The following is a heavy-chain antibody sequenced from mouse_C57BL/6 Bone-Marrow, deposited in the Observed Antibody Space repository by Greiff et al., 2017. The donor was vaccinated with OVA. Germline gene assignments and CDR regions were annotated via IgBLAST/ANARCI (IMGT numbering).Heavy chain of an antibody. Sequence: QVQLQQPGAELVKPGASVKMSCKASGYTFTSYWITWVKQRPGQGLEWIGDIYPGSGSTNYNEKFKSKATLTVDTSSSTAYMQLSSLTSEDSAVYYCARKGDRLRRDYWYFDVWGTGTTVTVSS. V-gene: IGHV1-55*01. CDR1: GYTFTSYW. CDR2: IYPGSGST. CDR3: ARKGDRLRRDYWYFDV. D-gene: IGHD2-4*01. J-gene: IGHJ1*03.